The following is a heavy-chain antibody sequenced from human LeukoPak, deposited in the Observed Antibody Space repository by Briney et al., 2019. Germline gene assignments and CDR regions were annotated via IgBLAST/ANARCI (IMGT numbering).Heavy chain of an antibody. Sequence: GGSLRLSCAASGFIFSNFAMSWVRQAPGEGLEWVSVISGSGGNTYYADSVKGRFTISRDNSKNTLDLQINSLRADDTAVYYCAKDSSHVSGNYDYLDYWGQGALVTVSS. V-gene: IGHV3-23*01. CDR1: GFIFSNFA. J-gene: IGHJ4*02. CDR2: ISGSGGNT. CDR3: AKDSSHVSGNYDYLDY. D-gene: IGHD1-26*01.